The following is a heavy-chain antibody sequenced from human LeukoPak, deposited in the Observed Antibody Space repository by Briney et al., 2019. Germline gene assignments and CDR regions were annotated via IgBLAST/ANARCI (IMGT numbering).Heavy chain of an antibody. CDR3: AMMPPGPTMIVVVPV. CDR1: GGSISSGDYY. Sequence: PSETLSLTCTVSGGSISSGDYYWSWIRQPPGKGLEWIGYIYCSGSTYYNPSLKSRVTISVDTSKNQFSLKLSSVTAADTAVYYCAMMPPGPTMIVVVPVWGQGTLVTVSS. D-gene: IGHD3-22*01. J-gene: IGHJ4*02. V-gene: IGHV4-30-4*08. CDR2: IYCSGST.